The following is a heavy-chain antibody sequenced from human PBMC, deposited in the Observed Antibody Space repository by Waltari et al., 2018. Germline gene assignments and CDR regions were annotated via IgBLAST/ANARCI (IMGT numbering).Heavy chain of an antibody. CDR1: GGTFSSYA. CDR3: ARGPIPSRAAAGRGSHFDY. V-gene: IGHV1-69*01. CDR2: IIPIFGTA. Sequence: QVQLVQSGAEVKKPGSSVKVSCKASGGTFSSYAISWVRQAPGQGLEWMGGIIPIFGTANYAQKFQGRVTITANESTSTAYMELSSLRSEDTAVYYCARGPIPSRAAAGRGSHFDYWGQGTLVTVSS. D-gene: IGHD6-13*01. J-gene: IGHJ4*02.